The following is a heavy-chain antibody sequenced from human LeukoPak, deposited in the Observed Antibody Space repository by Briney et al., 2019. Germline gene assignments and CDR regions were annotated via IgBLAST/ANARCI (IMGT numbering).Heavy chain of an antibody. J-gene: IGHJ4*02. CDR3: ARVTGYMIEDYFDY. CDR2: IYYSGSI. V-gene: IGHV4-59*01. D-gene: IGHD3-22*01. Sequence: SETLSLTCTVSGGSISSYYWSWIRQPPGKGLEWIGYIYYSGSINYNPSLKSRVTISVDTSRNQFSLRLSSVSAADTAVYYCARVTGYMIEDYFDYWGRGTLVTVSS. CDR1: GGSISSYY.